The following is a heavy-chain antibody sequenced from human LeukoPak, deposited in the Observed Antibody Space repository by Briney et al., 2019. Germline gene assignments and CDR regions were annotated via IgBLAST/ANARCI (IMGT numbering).Heavy chain of an antibody. CDR3: AREGYNFGALDY. CDR2: ISYDGSNK. V-gene: IGHV3-30-3*01. J-gene: IGHJ4*02. D-gene: IGHD5-24*01. Sequence: GRSLRLSCAASGVTFSSYAMYWVPQAPRKGLEWVAVISYDGSNKYYADSVKGRFTISRDNSKNTLYLQMNSLRAEDTAVYYCAREGYNFGALDYWGQGTLVTVSS. CDR1: GVTFSSYA.